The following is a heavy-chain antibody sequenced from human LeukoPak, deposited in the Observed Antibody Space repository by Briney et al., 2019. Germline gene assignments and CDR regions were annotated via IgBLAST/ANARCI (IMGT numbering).Heavy chain of an antibody. CDR2: IYLGDSDT. Sequence: GEYLKISCKGSGDSFTTYWIGWVRQMPGKGLEWMGIIYLGDSDTRYSPSFQGQVTISADKSINTAYLQWSSLKASDTAVYYCVRHRNWNYDYWGQGTLVTVSS. D-gene: IGHD1-1*01. V-gene: IGHV5-51*01. CDR1: GDSFTTYW. CDR3: VRHRNWNYDY. J-gene: IGHJ4*02.